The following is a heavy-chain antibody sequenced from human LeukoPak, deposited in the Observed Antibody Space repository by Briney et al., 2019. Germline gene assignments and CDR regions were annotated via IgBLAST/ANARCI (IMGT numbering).Heavy chain of an antibody. D-gene: IGHD3-10*01. Sequence: PSETLSLTCTVSGGSISSYYWSWIRQPPGEGLEWIGYIYYSGSTNYNPSLKSRVTISVDTSKNQFSLKLSSVTAADTAVYYCASALGGDYYYYGMDVWGQGTTVTVSS. CDR2: IYYSGST. V-gene: IGHV4-59*08. CDR1: GGSISSYY. J-gene: IGHJ6*02. CDR3: ASALGGDYYYYGMDV.